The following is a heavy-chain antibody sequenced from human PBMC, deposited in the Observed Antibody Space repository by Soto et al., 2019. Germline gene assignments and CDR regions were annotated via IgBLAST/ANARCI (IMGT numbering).Heavy chain of an antibody. J-gene: IGHJ4*02. CDR1: GGSISSGGYY. CDR3: ASHTYGRPFFY. D-gene: IGHD3-10*01. CDR2: IYYSGST. Sequence: SETLSLTCTVSGGSISSGGYYWSWIRQHPGKGLEWIGSIYYSGSTYYNPSLKSRVTISVDTSKNQFSLKLSSVTAADTAVYYCASHTYGRPFFYWGQGTLVTVSS. V-gene: IGHV4-39*01.